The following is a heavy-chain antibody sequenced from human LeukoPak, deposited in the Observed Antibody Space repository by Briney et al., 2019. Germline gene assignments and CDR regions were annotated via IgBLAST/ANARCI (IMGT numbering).Heavy chain of an antibody. CDR1: GFTVSSNY. J-gene: IGHJ3*02. CDR3: ARGWLRTYGGNPDAFDI. D-gene: IGHD4/OR15-4a*01. Sequence: GGSLRLSCAASGFTVSSNYMGWVRQAPGKGLEWVSVIYSGGSTYYADSVKGRFTLSRDNSKNTLYLQMNSLRAEDTAVYYCARGWLRTYGGNPDAFDIWGQGTVVTVSS. CDR2: IYSGGST. V-gene: IGHV3-53*01.